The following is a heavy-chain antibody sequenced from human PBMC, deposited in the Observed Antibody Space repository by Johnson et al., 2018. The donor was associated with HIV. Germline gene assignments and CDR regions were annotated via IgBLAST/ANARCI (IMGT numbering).Heavy chain of an antibody. D-gene: IGHD1-1*01. V-gene: IGHV3-66*01. CDR3: ARVPPFGTHPDGAFDI. Sequence: VQLVESGGGLVQPGGSLRLSCAASGFTVSSNYMSWVRQAPGKGLEWVSVIYSGGSTYDADSVKGRFTISRDNSKNTLYLQMHSLRAEDTAVYYCARVPPFGTHPDGAFDIWGQGTMVTVSS. CDR2: IYSGGST. CDR1: GFTVSSNY. J-gene: IGHJ3*02.